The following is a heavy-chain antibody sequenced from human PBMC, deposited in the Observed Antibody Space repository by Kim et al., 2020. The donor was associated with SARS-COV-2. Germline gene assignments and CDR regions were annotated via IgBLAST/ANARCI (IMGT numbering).Heavy chain of an antibody. CDR3: ARHLTTAWQYQLPQDAF. CDR2: ISSASSYI. J-gene: IGHJ3*01. Sequence: GGSLRLSCAASGFMFSTYSMNWVRQAPGKGLEWVASISSASSYIYYAASVKGRFTISRDNGKESLYLKINSLRAEATGLYYCARHLTTAWQYQLPQDAF. CDR1: GFMFSTYS. V-gene: IGHV3-21*01. D-gene: IGHD2-2*01.